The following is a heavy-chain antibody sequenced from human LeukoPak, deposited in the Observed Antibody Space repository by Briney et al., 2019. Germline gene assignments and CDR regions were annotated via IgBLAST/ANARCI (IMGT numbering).Heavy chain of an antibody. J-gene: IGHJ4*02. CDR3: ARVWYGKTDY. CDR2: IYYSGST. V-gene: IGHV4-59*08. CDR1: GGSISSYY. D-gene: IGHD3-16*01. Sequence: PSETLSLTCTVSGGSISSYYWSWIRQPPGKRLEWIGYIYYSGSTNYNPSLKSRVTISVDTSKNQFSLKLSSVTAADTAVYYCARVWYGKTDYWGQGTLVTVSS.